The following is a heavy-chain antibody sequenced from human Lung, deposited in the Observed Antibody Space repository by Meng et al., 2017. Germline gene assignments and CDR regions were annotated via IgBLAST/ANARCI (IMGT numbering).Heavy chain of an antibody. Sequence: QLHLLQLVSVLLKPSETLFPACFVAGGAFIHYYCSRSRQPPGRELVGLMKINHSMITNDNPSLEIRATVSIDTSQNNRSLKLSSATPAYAAVYFCARGPNTMAHDFDYWGQGTLVTVSS. V-gene: IGHV4-34*04. CDR3: ARGPNTMAHDFDY. D-gene: IGHD5-24*01. CDR2: INHSMIT. J-gene: IGHJ4*02. CDR1: GGAFIHYY.